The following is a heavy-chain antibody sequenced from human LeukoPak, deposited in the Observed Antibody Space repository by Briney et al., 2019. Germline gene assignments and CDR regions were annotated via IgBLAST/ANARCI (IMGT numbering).Heavy chain of an antibody. CDR3: ARDLSGIAGYTYGRGIDY. D-gene: IGHD5-18*01. Sequence: GGSLRLFCAASGFTFSSHWMSWVRQAPGKGLEWVANIKKDGSEKYYVDAVKGRFTTSRDNAKTSLYLQMNSLRAEDTAVYYCARDLSGIAGYTYGRGIDYWGQGTLVTVSS. J-gene: IGHJ4*02. CDR2: IKKDGSEK. CDR1: GFTFSSHW. V-gene: IGHV3-7*01.